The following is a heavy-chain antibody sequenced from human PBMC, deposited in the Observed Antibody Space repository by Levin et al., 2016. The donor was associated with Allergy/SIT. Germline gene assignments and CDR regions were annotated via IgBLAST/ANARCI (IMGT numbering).Heavy chain of an antibody. D-gene: IGHD3-10*01. CDR3: AKETTGVVTSPLDL. V-gene: IGHV3-23*01. CDR2: ISVSGGYT. J-gene: IGHJ2*01. Sequence: WIRQPPGKGLEWVSVISVSGGYTYYADSVKGRFTISRDNSKNTVYLQMHSLRAEDTAIYHCAKETTGVVTSPLDLWGRGTLVTVSS.